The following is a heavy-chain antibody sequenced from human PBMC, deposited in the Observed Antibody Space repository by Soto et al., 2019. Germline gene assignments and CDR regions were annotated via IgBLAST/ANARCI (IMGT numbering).Heavy chain of an antibody. CDR3: ARGGGVYYFDY. J-gene: IGHJ4*02. Sequence: SETLSLTFTVPDDSISSYYWSWIRQPPGKGLEWIGYIHYSGSTNYNPSLKSRVTISVDTSKNQFSLKLSSVTAADTAVYYCARGGGVYYFDYWGQGTLVTVSS. D-gene: IGHD2-8*02. CDR2: IHYSGST. V-gene: IGHV4-59*01. CDR1: DDSISSYY.